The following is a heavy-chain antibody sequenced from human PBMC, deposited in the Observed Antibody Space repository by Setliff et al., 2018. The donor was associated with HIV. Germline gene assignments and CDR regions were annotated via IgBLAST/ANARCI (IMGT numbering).Heavy chain of an antibody. J-gene: IGHJ4*02. V-gene: IGHV4-4*02. CDR1: GGSISSSNW. CDR3: AGPHHYFDF. CDR2: IYHSGST. Sequence: SETLSLTCAVSGGSISSSNWWSWVRQPPGKGLEWIGEIYHSGSTNYNPSFKSRVTISVETSRRQFSLSLTSMTAADTAMYYCAGPHHYFDFWGQGTQVTVSS.